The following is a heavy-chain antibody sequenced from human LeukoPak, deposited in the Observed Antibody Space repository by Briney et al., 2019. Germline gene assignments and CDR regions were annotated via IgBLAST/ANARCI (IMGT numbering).Heavy chain of an antibody. J-gene: IGHJ5*02. D-gene: IGHD7-27*01. CDR2: IDQDGSDK. V-gene: IGHV3-7*01. CDR1: GFTFSNYW. CDR3: ARTALGWLDP. Sequence: GGSLRLSCAASGFTFSNYWMSWVRQAPGKGLEWVASIDQDGSDKFSVDSVKGRFTISRDNAKNSMYLQMKSLMVEDTAVYYCARTALGWLDPWGQGALVTVSS.